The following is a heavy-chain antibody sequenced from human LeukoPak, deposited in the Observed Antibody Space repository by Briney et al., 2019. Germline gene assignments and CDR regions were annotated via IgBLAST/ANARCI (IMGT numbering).Heavy chain of an antibody. CDR2: ISSSSTI. D-gene: IGHD6-19*01. J-gene: IGHJ3*02. CDR1: GFTFSSYS. V-gene: IGHV3-48*04. Sequence: GGSLRLSCAASGFTFSSYSMNWVRQAPGKGLEWVSYISSSSTIYYADSVKGRFTISRDNAKNTLYLQMNSLRTEDTAVYYCARPETQYSSGLDGFDIWGQGAMVTVSS. CDR3: ARPETQYSSGLDGFDI.